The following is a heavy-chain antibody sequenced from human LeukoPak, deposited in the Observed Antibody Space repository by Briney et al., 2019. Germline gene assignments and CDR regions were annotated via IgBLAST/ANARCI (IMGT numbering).Heavy chain of an antibody. V-gene: IGHV3-48*02. J-gene: IGHJ4*02. CDR2: ISNSGNTI. D-gene: IGHD3-9*01. CDR3: AQKSNSDWFIDY. Sequence: GGSLRLSCAASGFTFSSYSMNGVRQAPGKGLEWVSYISNSGNTIYYADSVKGRFTISRDNAKNSLYLQMNSLRDEDTAVYYCAQKSNSDWFIDYWGQGTLVTVSS. CDR1: GFTFSSYS.